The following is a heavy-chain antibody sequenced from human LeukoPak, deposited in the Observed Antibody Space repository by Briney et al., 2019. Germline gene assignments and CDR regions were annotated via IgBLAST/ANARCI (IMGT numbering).Heavy chain of an antibody. CDR2: ISTGGSTI. J-gene: IGHJ4*02. Sequence: LSLTCTVSGGTISSSSYYMGWIRQAPGKGLEWVSYISTGGSTIYYADSVKGRFTISRDNAKNSLSLQMNSLRAEDTAVYSCARSLYSSGWYSDYWGQGTLVTVSS. CDR3: ARSLYSSGWYSDY. CDR1: GGTISSSSYY. V-gene: IGHV3-11*04. D-gene: IGHD6-19*01.